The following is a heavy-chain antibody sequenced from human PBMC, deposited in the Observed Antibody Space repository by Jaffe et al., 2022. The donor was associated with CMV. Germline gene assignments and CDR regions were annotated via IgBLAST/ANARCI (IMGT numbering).Heavy chain of an antibody. D-gene: IGHD4-4*01. CDR2: IYYSGST. Sequence: QVQLQESGPGLVKPSQTLSLTCTVSGGSISSGGYYWSWIRQHPGKGLEWIGYIYYSGSTYYNPSLKSRVTISVDTSKNQFSLKLSSVTAADTAVYYCARDPRSNYYYYGMDVWGQGTTVTVSS. V-gene: IGHV4-31*03. CDR3: ARDPRSNYYYYGMDV. CDR1: GGSISSGGYY. J-gene: IGHJ6*02.